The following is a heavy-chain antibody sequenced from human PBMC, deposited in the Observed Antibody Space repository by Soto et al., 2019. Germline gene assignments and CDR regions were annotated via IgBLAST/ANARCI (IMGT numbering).Heavy chain of an antibody. V-gene: IGHV3-66*01. CDR2: IYSGGST. D-gene: IGHD3-10*01. CDR1: GFTVSNSY. J-gene: IGHJ4*02. CDR3: ARCDGSATYCFFFAY. Sequence: EVQVVESGGGLVQSGGSLTLSCAASGFTVSNSYMSWVRQAPGKGLEWVSAIYSGGSTYYADSVKGRFTISRDNSRNTLYLQMTSLIAEDTAVYFCARCDGSATYCFFFAYWGQGTPVTVSS.